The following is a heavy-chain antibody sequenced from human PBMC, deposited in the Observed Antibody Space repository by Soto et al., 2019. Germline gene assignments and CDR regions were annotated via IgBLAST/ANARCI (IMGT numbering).Heavy chain of an antibody. Sequence: ELQLLESGGGLVQPGGSLRLSCGASGFTFSTYAMSCVRQAPGKGLEGVSGVSGSGGTTYFADPVQGRFTISRDNSKNTLYLQRNSLRAEDTAVYYGAKDRSVSFADFYFCLDYWGPGTLVAVGS. CDR2: VSGSGGTT. V-gene: IGHV3-23*01. CDR3: AKDRSVSFADFYFCLDY. CDR1: GFTFSTYA. D-gene: IGHD2-21*01. J-gene: IGHJ4*02.